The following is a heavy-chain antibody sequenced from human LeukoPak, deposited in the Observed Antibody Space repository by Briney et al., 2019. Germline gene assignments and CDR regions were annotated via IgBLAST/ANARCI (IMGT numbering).Heavy chain of an antibody. CDR3: ARVDYASGSYY. Sequence: GGSLRLSRAASGFTFSSYSMNWVRQAPGKGLEWVSSISSRSSDIYYADSLKGRFTISRDNAKNSLYLQMNGLRAEDTAVYYCARVDYASGSYYWGQGTLVTVSS. J-gene: IGHJ4*02. CDR1: GFTFSSYS. CDR2: ISSRSSDI. V-gene: IGHV3-21*01. D-gene: IGHD3-10*01.